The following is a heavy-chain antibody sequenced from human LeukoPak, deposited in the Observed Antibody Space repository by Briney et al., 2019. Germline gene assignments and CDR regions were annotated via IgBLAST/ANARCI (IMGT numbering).Heavy chain of an antibody. J-gene: IGHJ5*02. CDR1: GYTFSNYW. V-gene: IGHV5-51*07. Sequence: GESLKISCKGSGYTFSNYWIGWVHQMPGKGLEWMGIIYPGNSDTRYSPSFQGQVTMSADKSISTAYLQWSSLKATDTAMYYCARRRGYSGYDLWFDPWGQGTLVTVSS. CDR2: IYPGNSDT. CDR3: ARRRGYSGYDLWFDP. D-gene: IGHD5-12*01.